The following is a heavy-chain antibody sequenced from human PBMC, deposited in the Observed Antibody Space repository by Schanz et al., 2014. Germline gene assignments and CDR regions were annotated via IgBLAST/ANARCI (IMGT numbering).Heavy chain of an antibody. D-gene: IGHD6-19*01. CDR2: FYNPGST. CDR3: ARNKYTSGWYYFDY. V-gene: IGHV4-59*08. Sequence: QVQLQESGPGLVKPSETLSLTCTVSGDSVNSNYWNWIRQSPGRGLEWIGHFYNPGSTNYNPSLKRRATISLDTSKNHFPLRRRSVTAADTAVYFCARNKYTSGWYYFDYWGQGVLVTVSS. J-gene: IGHJ4*02. CDR1: GDSVNSNY.